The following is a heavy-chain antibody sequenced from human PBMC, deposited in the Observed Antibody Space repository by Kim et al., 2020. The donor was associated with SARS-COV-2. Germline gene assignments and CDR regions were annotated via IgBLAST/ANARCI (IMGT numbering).Heavy chain of an antibody. D-gene: IGHD6-19*01. J-gene: IGHJ4*02. CDR2: IYYSGST. CDR3: ARGDGSSGWYGFDY. V-gene: IGHV4-59*01. Sequence: SETLSLTCTVSGGSISSYYWSWIRQPPGKGLEWIGYIYYSGSTNYNPSLKSRVTISVDTSKNQFSLKLSSVTAADTAVYYCARGDGSSGWYGFDYWGQGTLVTVSS. CDR1: GGSISSYY.